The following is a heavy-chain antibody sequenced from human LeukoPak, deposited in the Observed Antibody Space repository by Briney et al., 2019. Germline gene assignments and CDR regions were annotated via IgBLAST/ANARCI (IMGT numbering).Heavy chain of an antibody. Sequence: GSLRLSCVASGFTVSSNYMSWVRQAPGKGLEWVSVIYSAGNTYYADSMKGRFTISRHNSENTLYLHMNSLRVEDTAVYFCARGGTPGYSSGRIDYWGQGTLVTVSS. CDR1: GFTVSSNY. CDR2: IYSAGNT. D-gene: IGHD6-19*01. CDR3: ARGGTPGYSSGRIDY. J-gene: IGHJ4*02. V-gene: IGHV3-53*04.